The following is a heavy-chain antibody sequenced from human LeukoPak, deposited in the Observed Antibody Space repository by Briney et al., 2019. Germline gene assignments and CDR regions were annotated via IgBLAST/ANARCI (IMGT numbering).Heavy chain of an antibody. Sequence: GGSLRLSCVASRFQFSSYAMSWVRQAPGKGLEWVSVISGSGGSTYYADSVKGRFTISRDNAKNTLYLQMNSLRAEDTAVYYCARGASGYSYGWGQGTLVTVSS. V-gene: IGHV3-23*01. CDR3: ARGASGYSYG. J-gene: IGHJ4*02. CDR2: ISGSGGST. CDR1: RFQFSSYA. D-gene: IGHD5-18*01.